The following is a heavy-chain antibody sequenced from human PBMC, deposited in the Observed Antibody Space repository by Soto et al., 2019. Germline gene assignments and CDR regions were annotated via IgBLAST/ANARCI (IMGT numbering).Heavy chain of an antibody. CDR1: GITLSSYW. Sequence: EVQLVESGGGLVQPGGSLRLSCAASGITLSSYWMYWVRQAPGKGLVWVSRIHNDGSSTSYADSVKGRFTISRDNTKKPVPLANNCVRVGVTAVEFCPVRGGYTPPFDYWGQGTLVTVSS. J-gene: IGHJ4*02. D-gene: IGHD1-26*01. CDR3: PVRGGYTPPFDY. V-gene: IGHV3-74*01. CDR2: IHNDGSST.